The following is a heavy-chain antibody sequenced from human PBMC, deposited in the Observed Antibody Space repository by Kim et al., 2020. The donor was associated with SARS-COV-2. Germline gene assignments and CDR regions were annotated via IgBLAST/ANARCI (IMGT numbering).Heavy chain of an antibody. CDR1: GYTFTDFH. Sequence: ASVKVSCKASGYTFTDFHMHWVRQAPGQGLEWMGWINPNSGGTNYAQKFQGRVTMTRDTSISSAYMELSRLTSDDTAVYYCARGTCDIFDYWGQGTLVTDSS. V-gene: IGHV1-2*02. J-gene: IGHJ4*02. D-gene: IGHD2-21*02. CDR3: ARGTCDIFDY. CDR2: INPNSGGT.